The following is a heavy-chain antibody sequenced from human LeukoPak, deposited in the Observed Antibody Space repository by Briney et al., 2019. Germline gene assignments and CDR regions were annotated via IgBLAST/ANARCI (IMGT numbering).Heavy chain of an antibody. CDR3: AKSVAIYFYYGLDV. D-gene: IGHD3-3*01. J-gene: IGHJ6*02. V-gene: IGHV3-33*05. CDR2: ISYDGSNK. CDR1: GFTFSSYG. Sequence: SGGSLRLSCAASGFTFSSYGMHWVRQAPGKGLEWVAVISYDGSNKYYADSVKGRFTISRDNSKNTLFLQMNSLRAEDTAPYYCAKSVAIYFYYGLDVWGQGTTLTVSS.